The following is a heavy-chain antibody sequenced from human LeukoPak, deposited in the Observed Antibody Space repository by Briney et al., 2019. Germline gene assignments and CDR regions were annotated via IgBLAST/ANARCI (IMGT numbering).Heavy chain of an antibody. V-gene: IGHV3-30*02. CDR1: GFTFSTYA. D-gene: IGHD3-3*01. CDR3: AKPQSNYDFWSGFGG. J-gene: IGHJ4*02. Sequence: GGSLRLSCAASGFTFSTYAMYWVRQAPGKGLEWVTFIRYDGSDKYYGDSVKGRFTISRDNSKNTLYLQMNSLRAEDTAMYYCAKPQSNYDFWSGFGGWGQGTLVTVSS. CDR2: IRYDGSDK.